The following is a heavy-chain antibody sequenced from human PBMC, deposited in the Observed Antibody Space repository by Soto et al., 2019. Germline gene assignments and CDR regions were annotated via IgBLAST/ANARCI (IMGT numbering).Heavy chain of an antibody. CDR1: GGAIDSSNW. CDR2: IHHTGST. CDR3: ARGRRTSQKTRVWFDP. J-gene: IGHJ5*02. V-gene: IGHV4-4*02. Sequence: QLHLQESGPGLVNPSGTLSLTCSVLGGAIDSSNWWTWFRQVPEKGLEWIGEIHHTGSTNYNPSLKSRVTISIDKSTKQFSVDLPALTAADTAIYYCARGRRTSQKTRVWFDPWGPGTMVTVSS.